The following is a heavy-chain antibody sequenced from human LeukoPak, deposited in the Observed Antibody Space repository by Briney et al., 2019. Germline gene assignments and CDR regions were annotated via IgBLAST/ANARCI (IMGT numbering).Heavy chain of an antibody. CDR1: GGSISSGGYS. V-gene: IGHV4-30-2*01. J-gene: IGHJ3*02. CDR3: ARGSSGWYGDAFDI. Sequence: SQTPSLTCAVSGGSISSGGYSWSWIRQPPGKGLEWIGYIYHSGSTYYNPSLKSRVTISVDRSKNQFSLKLSSVTAADTAVYYCARGSSGWYGDAFDIWGQGTMVTVSS. CDR2: IYHSGST. D-gene: IGHD6-19*01.